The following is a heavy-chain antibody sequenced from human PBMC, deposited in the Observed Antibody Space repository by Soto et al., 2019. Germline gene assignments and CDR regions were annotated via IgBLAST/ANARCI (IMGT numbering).Heavy chain of an antibody. J-gene: IGHJ5*02. V-gene: IGHV1-2*02. CDR1: GYTFTGYY. D-gene: IGHD3-3*01. Sequence: ASVKVSCKASGYTFTGYYMHWVRQAPGQGLEWMGWINPNSDGTNYAQKFQGRVTMTRDTSLSTAYMELSRLRSDDTAVYYCARVPNDFWSGYPFDPWGQGTLVTVSS. CDR3: ARVPNDFWSGYPFDP. CDR2: INPNSDGT.